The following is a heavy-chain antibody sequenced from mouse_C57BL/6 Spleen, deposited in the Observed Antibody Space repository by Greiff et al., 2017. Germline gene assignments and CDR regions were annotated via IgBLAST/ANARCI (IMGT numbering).Heavy chain of an antibody. CDR3: ARRYGSRSWYIDV. J-gene: IGHJ1*03. D-gene: IGHD1-1*01. Sequence: QVQLQQSGAELMKPVASVKFFCKATGYKFTGYWVEWVKQRPGHGLEWIGELLPGSGSTNYNEKFKGKATFTAVTSSNTAYMQLSGLPTERSAIYYYARRYGSRSWYIDVWSTGTKVTVSS. V-gene: IGHV1-9*01. CDR2: LLPGSGST. CDR1: GYKFTGYW.